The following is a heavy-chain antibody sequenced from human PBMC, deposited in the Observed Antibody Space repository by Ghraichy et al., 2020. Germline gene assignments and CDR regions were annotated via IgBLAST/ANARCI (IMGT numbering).Heavy chain of an antibody. V-gene: IGHV4-34*01. J-gene: IGHJ4*02. CDR2: INHSGST. D-gene: IGHD6-13*01. CDR1: GGSFSGYY. Sequence: SQTLSLTCAVYGGSFSGYYWSWIRQPPGKGLEWIGEINHSGSTNYNPSLKSRVTISVDTSKNQFSLKLSSVTAADTAVYYCARRWAAAGHWGQGTLVTVSS. CDR3: ARRWAAAGH.